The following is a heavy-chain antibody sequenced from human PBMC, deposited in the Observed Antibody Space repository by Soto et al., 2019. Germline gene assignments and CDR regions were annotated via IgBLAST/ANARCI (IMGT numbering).Heavy chain of an antibody. CDR1: GGSISRYY. V-gene: IGHV4-59*01. CDR3: ARVYSSSPTHPLHTFGY. J-gene: IGHJ4*02. D-gene: IGHD6-6*01. Sequence: SETLSLTCTVSGGSISRYYWSWIRQPPGKGLEWIGYIYYSGSTNYNPSLKSRVTISVDTPKSQFSLKLSSVTAADTAVYYCARVYSSSPTHPLHTFGYWGQGTLVTVS. CDR2: IYYSGST.